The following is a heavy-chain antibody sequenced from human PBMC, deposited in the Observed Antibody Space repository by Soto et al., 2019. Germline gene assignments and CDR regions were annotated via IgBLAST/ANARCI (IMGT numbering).Heavy chain of an antibody. CDR3: ARYSGTYYVY. Sequence: QVQLQESGPGLVKPSETLSLTCTVSGGSISSYYWTWIRQPPGKGLEWIGFISYSGSTSYNPSLKSRVTISVDTSKNQFSLRLSSVTAADTAVYFCARYSGTYYVYWGQGTLVTVYS. V-gene: IGHV4-59*01. J-gene: IGHJ4*02. CDR2: ISYSGST. D-gene: IGHD1-26*01. CDR1: GGSISSYY.